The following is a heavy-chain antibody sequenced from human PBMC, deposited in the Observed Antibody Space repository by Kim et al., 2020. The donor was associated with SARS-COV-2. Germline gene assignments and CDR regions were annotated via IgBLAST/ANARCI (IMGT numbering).Heavy chain of an antibody. CDR2: ILPMFGS. CDR1: GTRFSNYG. Sequence: SVKVSCKVSGTRFSNYGVTWVRQASGQGLQWMGNILPMFGSDYAQQFQGRLTIGADESTTTVYMELSSLTLEDTAIYYCAKHDYGEHYTMSVWGQGTAVIVSS. CDR3: AKHDYGEHYTMSV. J-gene: IGHJ6*02. D-gene: IGHD3-10*01. V-gene: IGHV1-69*13.